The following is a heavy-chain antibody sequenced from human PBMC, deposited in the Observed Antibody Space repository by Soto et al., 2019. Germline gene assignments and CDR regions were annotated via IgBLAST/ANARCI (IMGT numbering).Heavy chain of an antibody. J-gene: IGHJ4*02. CDR1: GYMFVTYG. V-gene: IGHV1-18*01. Sequence: ASVKVSCKASGYMFVTYGINWVRQAPGQGLEWMGWISAYNGNTKYAQNLQGRVTMTTDASTSTAYMEMRSLRSDGTAVYYCARDLDGSGSYYTDYWGPGILVTVSS. D-gene: IGHD3-10*01. CDR3: ARDLDGSGSYYTDY. CDR2: ISAYNGNT.